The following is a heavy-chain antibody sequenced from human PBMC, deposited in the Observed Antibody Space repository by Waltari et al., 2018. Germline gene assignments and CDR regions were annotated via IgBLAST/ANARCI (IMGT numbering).Heavy chain of an antibody. V-gene: IGHV3-48*03. CDR1: GFMFSAYE. J-gene: IGHJ4*02. CDR2: ISGSGKRE. D-gene: IGHD6-19*01. Sequence: EVYLVESGGGLEQPGGSLRLSCSASGFMFSAYEMNWVRQAAGKGMEWIADISGSGKREYYADSVKGRFTISRDNARDLVFLQMYNLRAEDTALYYCARMMPKYTSGWALDYWGQGTLVTVAS. CDR3: ARMMPKYTSGWALDY.